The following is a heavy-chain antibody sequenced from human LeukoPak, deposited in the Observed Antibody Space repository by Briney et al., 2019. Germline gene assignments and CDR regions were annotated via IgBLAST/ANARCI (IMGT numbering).Heavy chain of an antibody. CDR3: ARDGYDVLTGYEDY. D-gene: IGHD3-9*01. V-gene: IGHV1-18*01. CDR1: GYTFSSYG. J-gene: IGHJ4*02. Sequence: ASVKVSCKATGYTFSSYGISGVRQAPGQGLEWMGWISTYNGNTNYAQKLQGRVTMTTDTSTNTAYVELRSLRSDDTALYYCARDGYDVLTGYEDYWGQGTLVTVSS. CDR2: ISTYNGNT.